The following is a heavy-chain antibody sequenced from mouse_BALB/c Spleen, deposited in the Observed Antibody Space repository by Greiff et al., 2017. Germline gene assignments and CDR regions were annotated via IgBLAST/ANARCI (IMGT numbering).Heavy chain of an antibody. CDR2: ISYSGST. Sequence: DVQLQESGPGLVKPSQSLSLTCTVTGYSITSDYAWNWIRQFPGNKLEWMGYISYSGSTSYNPSLKSRISITRDTSKNQFFLQLNSVTTEDTATYYCARYIYYGNYGAMDYWGQGTSVTVSS. CDR3: ARYIYYGNYGAMDY. V-gene: IGHV3-2*02. CDR1: GYSITSDYA. D-gene: IGHD2-1*01. J-gene: IGHJ4*01.